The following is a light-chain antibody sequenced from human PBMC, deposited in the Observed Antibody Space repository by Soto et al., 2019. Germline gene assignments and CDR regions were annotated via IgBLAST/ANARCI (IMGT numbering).Light chain of an antibody. CDR2: EGS. V-gene: IGLV2-23*01. CDR3: CAYAGTNSVI. Sequence: QSVLTQPASVSGSPGQSVTISCAGTSSDVGSHGLFSWCQHHPGKAPKLMIYEGSQRPSGVSNRFSGSKSGNTASLTISGVQAEDEADYYCCAYAGTNSVIFGGGTKSPS. CDR1: SSDVGSHGL. J-gene: IGLJ2*01.